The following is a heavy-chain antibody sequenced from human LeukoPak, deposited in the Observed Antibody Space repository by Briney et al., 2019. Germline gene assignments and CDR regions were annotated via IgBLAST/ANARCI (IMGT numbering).Heavy chain of an antibody. CDR1: GFTFRRYW. CDR2: IDSDGSST. V-gene: IGHV3-74*01. D-gene: IGHD3-10*01. Sequence: PGGSLRLSCAASGFTFRRYWMHWVRQAPGKGLVWVSRIDSDGSSTSYADSVKGRFTISRDNAKKTLYLQMNSLRAEDTAVYYCARGSNYYGFNWGQGTLATVSS. CDR3: ARGSNYYGFN. J-gene: IGHJ4*02.